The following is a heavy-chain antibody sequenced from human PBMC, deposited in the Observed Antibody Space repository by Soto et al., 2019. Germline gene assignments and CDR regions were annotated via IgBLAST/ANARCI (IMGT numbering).Heavy chain of an antibody. D-gene: IGHD3-22*01. CDR2: IYYSGST. V-gene: IGHV4-61*01. CDR1: GGSVSSGTYY. Sequence: SETLSLTCTVSGGSVSSGTYYWNWIRQPPGKGLEWIGYIYYSGSTNYNPSLKSRVTISVDTSKNQFSLKLNSVTAADTAVYYCARVRRYFYDSSSYPTWFDPWGQGTLVTVSS. CDR3: ARVRRYFYDSSSYPTWFDP. J-gene: IGHJ5*02.